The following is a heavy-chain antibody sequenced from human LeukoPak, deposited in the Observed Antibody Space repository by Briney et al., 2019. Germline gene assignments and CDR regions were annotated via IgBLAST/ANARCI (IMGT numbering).Heavy chain of an antibody. Sequence: GGSLRLSCAASGFTFSTYSINWVRQAPGKGLEWVSWISGSSDYISFADSVKGRFTIARGNAKKLVHLQMNSLRAEDTAVYYCARERDGYNYADYWGQGTLVTVSS. J-gene: IGHJ4*02. D-gene: IGHD5-24*01. CDR3: ARERDGYNYADY. V-gene: IGHV3-21*01. CDR1: GFTFSTYS. CDR2: ISGSSDYI.